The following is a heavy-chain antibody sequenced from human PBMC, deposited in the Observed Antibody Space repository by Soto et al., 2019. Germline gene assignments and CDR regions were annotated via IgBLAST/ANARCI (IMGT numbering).Heavy chain of an antibody. V-gene: IGHV1-18*01. CDR1: GYTFTCSG. D-gene: IGHD1-1*01. CDR2: ICTYHGNT. CDR3: ARDVRIAQLSDAFHI. J-gene: IGHJ3*02. Sequence: SVKVSCKASGYTFTCSGISWVGQTPGQGLVLVGWICTYHGNTKYAQNRQGRVTMTTDTSTSTAYMEVRSLRSDDTAIYYCARDVRIAQLSDAFHIW.